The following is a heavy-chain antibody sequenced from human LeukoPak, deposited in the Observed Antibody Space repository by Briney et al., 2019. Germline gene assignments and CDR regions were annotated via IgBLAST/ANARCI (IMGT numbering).Heavy chain of an antibody. D-gene: IGHD3-10*01. CDR3: ARETEDWFGDLLSYFDY. CDR1: GGSISTYY. Sequence: SETLSLTCTVSGGSISTYYWSWIRQPPGKGLEWIGYVYYSGSTNYNPSLMGRVTMSVDTSKKQFSLKLSSVTAADTAVYYCARETEDWFGDLLSYFDYWGRGLLVSVSS. V-gene: IGHV4-59*01. J-gene: IGHJ4*02. CDR2: VYYSGST.